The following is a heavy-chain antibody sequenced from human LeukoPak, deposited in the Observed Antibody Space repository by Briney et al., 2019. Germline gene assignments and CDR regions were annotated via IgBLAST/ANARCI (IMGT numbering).Heavy chain of an antibody. CDR2: ISASGGST. V-gene: IGHV3-23*01. D-gene: IGHD1-26*01. CDR3: ARDPYSGSYYFDY. J-gene: IGHJ4*02. Sequence: PGGSLRLSCAASGFTFNNYAMSWVRQAPGKGLVWVSGISASGGSTYYADSVKGRFTISRDNSKNTLYLQMNSLRAEDTAVYYCARDPYSGSYYFDYWGQGTLVTVSS. CDR1: GFTFNNYA.